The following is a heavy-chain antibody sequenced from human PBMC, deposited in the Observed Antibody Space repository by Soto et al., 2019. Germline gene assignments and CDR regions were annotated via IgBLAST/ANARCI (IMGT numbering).Heavy chain of an antibody. V-gene: IGHV3-11*04. CDR1: GFIFNDYH. J-gene: IGHJ4*02. D-gene: IGHD6-13*01. CDR2: ISNGGNNK. Sequence: PGGSLRLSCAASGFIFNDYHMSWIRQAPGKGLEWVAYISNGGNNKYYADSVKGRFTISRDNSKNTLYLQMNSLRAEDTAVYYCARDFSLEGAAAGVLWGQGTLVTVSS. CDR3: ARDFSLEGAAAGVL.